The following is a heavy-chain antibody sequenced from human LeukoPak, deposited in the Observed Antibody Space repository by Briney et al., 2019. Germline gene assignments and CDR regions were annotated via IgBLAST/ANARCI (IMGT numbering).Heavy chain of an antibody. Sequence: GGSLRLSCAASGFTFSSYAMSWVRQAPGKGLEWVSAISGSGGSTYYADSVKGRFTISRGNSKNTLYLQMNSLRDEDTAVYYCARVRGRYFDYWGQGVLVAVSS. CDR2: ISGSGGST. CDR3: ARVRGRYFDY. CDR1: GFTFSSYA. J-gene: IGHJ4*02. D-gene: IGHD3/OR15-3a*01. V-gene: IGHV3-23*01.